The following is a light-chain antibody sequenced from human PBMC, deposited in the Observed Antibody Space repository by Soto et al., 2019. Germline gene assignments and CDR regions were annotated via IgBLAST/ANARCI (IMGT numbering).Light chain of an antibody. J-gene: IGKJ2*01. Sequence: EIVMTQSPATLSVSPGERATLSCRASQSVSSNLAWYQQKPGQAPRLLIYGASTRATGIPARFRGSGSGTDFTLTISSLQSEDFAVYYCQPYNNWPRTFGQGTKLEIK. CDR3: QPYNNWPRT. CDR1: QSVSSN. CDR2: GAS. V-gene: IGKV3-15*01.